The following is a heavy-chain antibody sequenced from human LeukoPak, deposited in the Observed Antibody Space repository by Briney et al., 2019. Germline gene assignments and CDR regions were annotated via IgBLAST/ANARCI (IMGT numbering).Heavy chain of an antibody. CDR3: ARAEGYYYDSSGDY. CDR2: ISSNGGST. D-gene: IGHD3-22*01. Sequence: GGSLRLSCAASGLTFSSYAMHWVRQAPGKGLEYVSAISSNGGSTYYANSVKGRFTISRDNPKNTLYLQMGSLRAEDMAVYYCARAEGYYYDSSGDYWGQGTLVTVSS. CDR1: GLTFSSYA. V-gene: IGHV3-64*01. J-gene: IGHJ4*02.